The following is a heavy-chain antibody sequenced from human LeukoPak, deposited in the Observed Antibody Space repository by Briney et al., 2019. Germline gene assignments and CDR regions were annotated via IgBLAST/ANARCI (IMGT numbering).Heavy chain of an antibody. CDR3: VGRTGNYFDY. J-gene: IGHJ4*02. D-gene: IGHD3/OR15-3a*01. Sequence: GGSLRLSSSASGFTLSGHAMHWVRQAPGKALEYVSAISYNGGSTYYANSVKDRFTISRDNSKNTLYLQMSSLRPEDTAVFYCVGRTGNYFDYWGQGTMVTVSS. V-gene: IGHV3-64D*09. CDR2: ISYNGGST. CDR1: GFTLSGHA.